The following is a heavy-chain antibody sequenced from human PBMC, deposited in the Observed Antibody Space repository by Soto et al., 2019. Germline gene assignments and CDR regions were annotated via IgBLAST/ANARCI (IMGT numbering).Heavy chain of an antibody. D-gene: IGHD2-2*02. CDR2: IGIGADT. J-gene: IGHJ6*02. V-gene: IGHV3-23*01. Sequence: GGSLRLSCEVSGFTFGSYGMSWVRQAPDKGLEWVSTIGIGADTYYADSVKGRFTISRDNSKNTLFLQMNSLRAEDTALYFCAKDGTTAGIHYFGMDVWGQGTTVTVSS. CDR1: GFTFGSYG. CDR3: AKDGTTAGIHYFGMDV.